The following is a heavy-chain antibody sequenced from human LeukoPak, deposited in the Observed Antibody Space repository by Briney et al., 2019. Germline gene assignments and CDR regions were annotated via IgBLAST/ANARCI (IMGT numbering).Heavy chain of an antibody. D-gene: IGHD6-6*01. CDR2: IHHSGST. J-gene: IGHJ4*02. V-gene: IGHV4-4*02. CDR3: ARGGDSSSSGFDY. CDR1: GFILNNYG. Sequence: GSLRLSCAASGFILNNYGVHWVRQAPGKRLEWIGEIHHSGSTNFNPSLKSRVTILVDKSKNQLSLKLTSVTAADTAVYYCARGGDSSSSGFDYWGQGTLVTVSS.